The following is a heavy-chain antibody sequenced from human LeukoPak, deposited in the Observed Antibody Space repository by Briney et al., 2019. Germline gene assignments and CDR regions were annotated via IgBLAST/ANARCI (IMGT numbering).Heavy chain of an antibody. Sequence: SETLSLTCSVSGYSISSGNYWGWIRQPPGKGLEWIGSIYHSGSTYYNSSLKSRVTISVDTSKNQFSLKLSSVTAADTAVYYCARHLDGNWFDPWGQGTLVTVSS. J-gene: IGHJ5*02. V-gene: IGHV4-38-2*02. CDR3: ARHLDGNWFDP. CDR1: GYSISSGNY. CDR2: IYHSGST. D-gene: IGHD3-3*02.